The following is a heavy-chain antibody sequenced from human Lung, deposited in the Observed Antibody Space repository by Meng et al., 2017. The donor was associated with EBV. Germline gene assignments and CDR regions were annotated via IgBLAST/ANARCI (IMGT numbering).Heavy chain of an antibody. V-gene: IGHV4-34*01. Sequence: QGQLQQWGAVLLKPSETRSLSCAVYGGSFRGYYGSWMRRPPEKGLKWSGEFNHSGITNYNPSLKSRVTISVDTSKTQFALNLISDSAADTAVYYCARGGTSSAPFDYWGQETLVTVSS. CDR1: GGSFRGYY. CDR2: FNHSGIT. D-gene: IGHD2-2*01. J-gene: IGHJ4*02. CDR3: ARGGTSSAPFDY.